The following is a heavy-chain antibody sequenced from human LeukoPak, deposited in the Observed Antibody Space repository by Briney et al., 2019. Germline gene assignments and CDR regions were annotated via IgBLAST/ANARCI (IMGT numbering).Heavy chain of an antibody. V-gene: IGHV3-30*02. D-gene: IGHD1-26*01. CDR3: VKNANSGYSGYSPYLDN. CDR1: GFTFSSYW. Sequence: GGSLRLSCAASGFTFSSYWMSWVRQAPGKGLEWVAYIRNDGSTKYYADSAKGRFTISRDNSKNTLYLQMNSLRAEDTAVYYCVKNANSGYSGYSPYLDNWGQGTLVTVSS. CDR2: IRNDGSTK. J-gene: IGHJ4*02.